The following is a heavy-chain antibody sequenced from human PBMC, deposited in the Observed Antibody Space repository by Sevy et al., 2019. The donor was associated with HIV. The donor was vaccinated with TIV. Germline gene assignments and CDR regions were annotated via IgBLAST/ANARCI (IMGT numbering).Heavy chain of an antibody. Sequence: GGSLRLSCVASGFAFSTHAMHWVRQAPDKGLEWVAVISYDGTNKNYADSVKDRFTISRDNSKNTLYLQMNSLRADDTAVYYCARGVTGLDLHLDYWGQGTLVTVSS. CDR2: ISYDGTNK. J-gene: IGHJ4*02. V-gene: IGHV3-30-3*01. CDR3: ARGVTGLDLHLDY. D-gene: IGHD1-1*01. CDR1: GFAFSTHA.